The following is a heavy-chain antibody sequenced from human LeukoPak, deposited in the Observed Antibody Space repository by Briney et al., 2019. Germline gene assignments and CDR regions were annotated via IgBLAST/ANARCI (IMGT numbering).Heavy chain of an antibody. J-gene: IGHJ3*02. CDR2: IKSKTDGGTT. V-gene: IGHV3-15*01. Sequence: GGSLRLSCAASGFSFSNAWMSWVRQAPGKGLEWVGRIKSKTDGGTTDYAAPVKGGFTISRDDSKNTLYLQMNSLKTEDTAVYYCTSHYDFWSGHDAFDIWGQGTMVTVSS. D-gene: IGHD3-3*01. CDR1: GFSFSNAW. CDR3: TSHYDFWSGHDAFDI.